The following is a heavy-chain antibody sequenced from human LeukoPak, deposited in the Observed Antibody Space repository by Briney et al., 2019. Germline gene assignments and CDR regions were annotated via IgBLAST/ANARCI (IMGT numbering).Heavy chain of an antibody. CDR1: GFTFRHYW. Sequence: GGSLRLSCAASGFTFRHYWMTWVRQAPGKGLEWVANIKHDGSEEYYVDPVKGRFTISRDNAKNSLYLQMDSLRAEDTSVYYCARDNGPDAFDIWGQGTMVTVSS. CDR3: ARDNGPDAFDI. V-gene: IGHV3-7*04. J-gene: IGHJ3*02. D-gene: IGHD2-8*01. CDR2: IKHDGSEE.